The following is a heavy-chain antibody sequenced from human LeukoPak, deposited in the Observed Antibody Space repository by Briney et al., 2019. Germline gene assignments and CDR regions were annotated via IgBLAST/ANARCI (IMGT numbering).Heavy chain of an antibody. CDR3: ARGLRVDIAQSSPKYNYYMDV. CDR1: GGSFSGYY. J-gene: IGHJ6*03. Sequence: SETLSLTCAVYGGSFSGYYWSWMRQPPGKGLEWIGEINHRGSTNYNPSLKSRATISVDTSKNQFSLKLSSVTAADTAVYYCARGLRVDIAQSSPKYNYYMDVWGKGTTVAVSS. D-gene: IGHD2-2*03. V-gene: IGHV4-34*01. CDR2: INHRGST.